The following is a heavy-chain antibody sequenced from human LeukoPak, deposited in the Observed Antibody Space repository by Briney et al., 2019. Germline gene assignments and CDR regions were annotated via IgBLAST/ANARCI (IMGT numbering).Heavy chain of an antibody. CDR2: IYPGDSDT. J-gene: IGHJ2*01. Sequence: GESQKISCKGSGYSFTSYWIGWVRQMPGKGLEWMGIIYPGDSDTRYSPSFQGQVTISADKSINTAFVQWSSLKASDTAIYYCARRTPEYTNRWYFDLWGRGTLVTVSS. CDR1: GYSFTSYW. D-gene: IGHD6-6*01. V-gene: IGHV5-51*01. CDR3: ARRTPEYTNRWYFDL.